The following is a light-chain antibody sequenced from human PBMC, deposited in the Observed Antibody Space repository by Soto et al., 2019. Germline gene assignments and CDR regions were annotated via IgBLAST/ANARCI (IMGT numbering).Light chain of an antibody. V-gene: IGLV2-23*02. CDR1: SSDVGSYNF. CDR2: EVS. CDR3: CADAGRSTYV. Sequence: QSVLTQPASVSGSPGQSITISCTRTSSDVGSYNFDSWYQQHPGEVPKVMIYEVSKRPSGVSDRFSGSKSGNTASLTISGLQAEDEADYYCCADAGRSTYVFGTGTKVTVL. J-gene: IGLJ1*01.